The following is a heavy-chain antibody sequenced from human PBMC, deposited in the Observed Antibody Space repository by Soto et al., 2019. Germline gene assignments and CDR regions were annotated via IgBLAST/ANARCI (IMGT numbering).Heavy chain of an antibody. CDR3: AKDRVGGTFYTPLAF. J-gene: IGHJ4*02. D-gene: IGHD1-7*01. CDR1: GFNFDNYG. Sequence: AGGSLELSCQASGFNFDNYGMHWVRQAPGKGLEWVAVITYDGSFQYYADSVKGRFTISRDNSKNTLSLHLNTLKPEDTAVYHCAKDRVGGTFYTPLAFWGQGTLVTVSS. V-gene: IGHV3-30*18. CDR2: ITYDGSFQ.